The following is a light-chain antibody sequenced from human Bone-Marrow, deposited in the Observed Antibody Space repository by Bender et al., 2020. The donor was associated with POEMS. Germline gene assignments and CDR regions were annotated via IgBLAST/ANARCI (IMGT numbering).Light chain of an antibody. CDR3: CSYAGSSTFYV. CDR2: EGS. V-gene: IGLV2-23*01. CDR1: SSDVGGYNL. Sequence: QSALTQPASVSGSPGQSITISCTGTSSDVGGYNLVSWYQQHPGKAPKLMIYEGSERPSGVSNRFSGSKSGNTASLTISGLQAEDEADYHCCSYAGSSTFYVFGTGTTVTVL. J-gene: IGLJ1*01.